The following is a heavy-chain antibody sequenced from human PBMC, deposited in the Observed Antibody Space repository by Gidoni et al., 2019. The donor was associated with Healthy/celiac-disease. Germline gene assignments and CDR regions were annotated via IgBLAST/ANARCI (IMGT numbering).Heavy chain of an antibody. CDR1: GATCTSYA. Sequence: QVQLVQSGAEVKKPGASVKVSCKASGATCTSYAMHWLRQAPGQRLEWMGWINAGNGNTKYSQKFQGRGTITRDTSASTAYMELSSLRSEDTAVYYCARRYIAVAGTGYYYGMDVWGQGTTVTVSS. J-gene: IGHJ6*02. D-gene: IGHD6-19*01. CDR3: ARRYIAVAGTGYYYGMDV. CDR2: INAGNGNT. V-gene: IGHV1-3*01.